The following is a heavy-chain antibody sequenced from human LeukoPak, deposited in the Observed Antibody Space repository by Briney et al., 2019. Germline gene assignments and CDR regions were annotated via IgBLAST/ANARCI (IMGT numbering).Heavy chain of an antibody. D-gene: IGHD3-10*01. CDR3: ARDRGMVRGVPPQYAFDI. J-gene: IGHJ3*02. Sequence: ASVKVSCKASGYLFTDYYMHWVPQAPGQGLEWRGIINPSGGSTSYAQKFQGRVTMTRDTSTSTVYMELSSLRSEDTAVYYCARDRGMVRGVPPQYAFDIWGQGTMVTVSS. CDR1: GYLFTDYY. V-gene: IGHV1-46*01. CDR2: INPSGGST.